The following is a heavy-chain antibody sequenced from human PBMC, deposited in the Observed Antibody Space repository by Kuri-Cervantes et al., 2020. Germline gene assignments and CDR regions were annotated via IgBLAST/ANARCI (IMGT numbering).Heavy chain of an antibody. V-gene: IGHV4-61*08. Sequence: SGPTLVKPTQTLTLTCTFSGFSLSTGGVGVAWIRQPPGKGLEWIGYIYYSGSTNYNPSLKSRVTISVDTSKNQFSLKLSSVTAADTAVYYCARDGQGWYFDYWGQGTLVTVSS. CDR3: ARDGQGWYFDY. J-gene: IGHJ4*02. D-gene: IGHD6-19*01. CDR1: GFSLSTGGVG. CDR2: IYYSGST.